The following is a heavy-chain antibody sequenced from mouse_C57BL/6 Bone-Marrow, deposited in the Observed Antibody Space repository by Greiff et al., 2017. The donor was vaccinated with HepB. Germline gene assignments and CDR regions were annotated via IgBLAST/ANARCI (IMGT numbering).Heavy chain of an antibody. CDR1: GYTFTDYY. CDR2: INPNNGGT. D-gene: IGHD1-1*02. V-gene: IGHV1-26*01. Sequence: EVQLQQSGPELVKPGASVKISCKASGYTFTDYYMNWVKQSHGKSLEWIGDINPNNGGTSYNQKFKGKATLTVDKSSSPAYMELRSLTSEDSAVYYCARVWWGDYWGQGTTLTVSS. J-gene: IGHJ2*01. CDR3: ARVWWGDY.